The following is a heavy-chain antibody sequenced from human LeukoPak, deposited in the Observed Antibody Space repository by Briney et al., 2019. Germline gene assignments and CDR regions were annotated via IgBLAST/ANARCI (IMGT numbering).Heavy chain of an antibody. Sequence: GASVKVSCMASGYTFTSYGISWVRQAPGQGLEWMGWITAYNGNTNYAQKLQGRVTMTTDTSTSTAYMELRSLRSDDTAVYYCARMGYSSGWCPLGYWGQGTLVTVSS. J-gene: IGHJ4*02. D-gene: IGHD6-19*01. CDR1: GYTFTSYG. CDR2: ITAYNGNT. V-gene: IGHV1-18*01. CDR3: ARMGYSSGWCPLGY.